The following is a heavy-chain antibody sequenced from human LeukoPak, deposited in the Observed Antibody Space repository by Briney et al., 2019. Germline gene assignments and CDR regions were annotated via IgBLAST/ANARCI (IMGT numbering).Heavy chain of an antibody. CDR3: ATITAAGIDY. J-gene: IGHJ4*02. Sequence: SETVSLTCTVSGGSITGYYWSWIRQPPGKGLEWIGYVFNSGSTNYNPSLKSRVTISVDTSKNQFSLKLSSVTAADTAVYYCATITAAGIDYWGQGTLVTVSS. CDR1: GGSITGYY. CDR2: VFNSGST. D-gene: IGHD6-13*01. V-gene: IGHV4-59*08.